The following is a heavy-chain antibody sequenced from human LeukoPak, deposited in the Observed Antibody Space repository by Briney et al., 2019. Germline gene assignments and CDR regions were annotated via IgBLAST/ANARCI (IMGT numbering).Heavy chain of an antibody. CDR1: GFTSSNYA. CDR2: ISSNGGST. D-gene: IGHD2-2*02. CDR3: ARPDCSSTSCYTIDY. Sequence: GGSLRLSCAASGFTSSNYAMHWVRQTPGKGLEYVSAISSNGGSTYYANSVKGRFTISRDNSKNTLYLQMGSLRAEDMAVYYCARPDCSSTSCYTIDYWGQGTLVTVSS. J-gene: IGHJ4*02. V-gene: IGHV3-64*01.